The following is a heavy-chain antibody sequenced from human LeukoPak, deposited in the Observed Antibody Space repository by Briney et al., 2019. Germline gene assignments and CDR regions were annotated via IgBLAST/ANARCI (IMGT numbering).Heavy chain of an antibody. J-gene: IGHJ4*02. V-gene: IGHV3-48*02. Sequence: GGSLRLSCAASGFMFSSYGVNWVRQAPGRRLEWVSYISPSSDSIYYADSLKGRFTISRDNAEHSLYLQMNSLRDEDTAVYYCARAMRSGYDYWGQGTLVTVSS. D-gene: IGHD5-12*01. CDR3: ARAMRSGYDY. CDR2: ISPSSDSI. CDR1: GFMFSSYG.